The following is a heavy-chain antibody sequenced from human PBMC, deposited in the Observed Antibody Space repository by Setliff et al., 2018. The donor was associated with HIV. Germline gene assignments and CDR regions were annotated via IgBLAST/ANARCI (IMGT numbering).Heavy chain of an antibody. CDR2: ISTYSDET. CDR1: GYTFTTYG. CDR3: ARDVDPMMDV. V-gene: IGHV1-18*01. Sequence: ASVKVSCKPSGYTFTTYGLSWVRQAPGQGLEWMGWISTYSDETSSSQNLQGRLTMTTDTSTGTAYMEPRSLRSDDTAVYYCARDVDPMMDVWGQGTTVTVSS. J-gene: IGHJ6*02.